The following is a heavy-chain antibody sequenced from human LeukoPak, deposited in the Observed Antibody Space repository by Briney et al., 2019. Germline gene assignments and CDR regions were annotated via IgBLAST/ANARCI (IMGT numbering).Heavy chain of an antibody. J-gene: IGHJ4*02. CDR3: ARGDIVVVPAAPYDY. V-gene: IGHV3-48*03. Sequence: GGSLRLSCAASGFTFSSYEMNWVRQAPGKGLEWVSYISNSGSTIYYADSVKGRFTISRDNAKNSLYLQMNSLRAEDTAVYYCARGDIVVVPAAPYDYWGQGTLVTVSS. CDR2: ISNSGSTI. CDR1: GFTFSSYE. D-gene: IGHD2-2*01.